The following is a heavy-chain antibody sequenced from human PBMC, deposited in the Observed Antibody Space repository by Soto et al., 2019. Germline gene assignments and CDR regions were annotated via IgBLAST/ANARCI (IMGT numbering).Heavy chain of an antibody. J-gene: IGHJ3*02. CDR3: AREADYVVYVAFDI. CDR1: GGSISSYY. V-gene: IGHV4-59*01. CDR2: IYYSGST. D-gene: IGHD3-16*01. Sequence: SETLSLTCTVSGGSISSYYWSWIRQPPGKGLEWIGYIYYSGSTNYNPSLKSRVTISVDTSKNQFSLKLSSVTAADTAVYYCAREADYVVYVAFDIWGQGTMVTVSS.